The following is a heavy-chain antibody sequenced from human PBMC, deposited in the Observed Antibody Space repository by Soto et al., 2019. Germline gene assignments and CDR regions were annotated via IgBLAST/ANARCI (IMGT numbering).Heavy chain of an antibody. Sequence: QVQLVESGGGVVQPGRSLRLSCAASGFTFSSYGMHWVRQAPGKGLEWVAVITYDGSNKYYADSVKGRFTISRDNSKNTMYLQMNSLSAEDTAVYYYAKAYSRQWLVWWFDPWGQGTLVTVSS. D-gene: IGHD6-19*01. CDR1: GFTFSSYG. J-gene: IGHJ5*02. CDR3: AKAYSRQWLVWWFDP. CDR2: ITYDGSNK. V-gene: IGHV3-30*18.